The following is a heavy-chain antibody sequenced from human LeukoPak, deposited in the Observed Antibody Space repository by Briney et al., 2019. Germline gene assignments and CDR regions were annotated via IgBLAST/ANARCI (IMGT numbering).Heavy chain of an antibody. V-gene: IGHV3-9*01. Sequence: HPGGSLRLSCAASGFTFDDYAMHWVRQAPGKGLEWVSGISWNGGRIGYADSVKGRFTISRDNAKNSLYLQMNSLRAEDTAVYYCARTIILPYYYYMDVWGKGTTVTVSS. CDR3: ARTIILPYYYYMDV. CDR1: GFTFDDYA. CDR2: ISWNGGRI. J-gene: IGHJ6*03. D-gene: IGHD3-22*01.